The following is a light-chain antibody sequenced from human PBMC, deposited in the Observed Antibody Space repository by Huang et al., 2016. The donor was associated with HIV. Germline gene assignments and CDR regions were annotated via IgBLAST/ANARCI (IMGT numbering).Light chain of an antibody. CDR1: QGISSY. J-gene: IGKJ2*01. Sequence: DIQMTQSPSSLSASVGDRVTITCRASQGISSYLNWYQQKPGKAPKLLIYAASTLQSGVPSSFSGSGSGTDFTLTISSLQPADSATYYCQETYSIPYTFGQGTKLEIK. CDR3: QETYSIPYT. CDR2: AAS. V-gene: IGKV1-39*01.